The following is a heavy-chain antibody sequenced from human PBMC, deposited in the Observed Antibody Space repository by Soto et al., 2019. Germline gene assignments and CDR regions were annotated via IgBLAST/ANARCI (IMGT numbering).Heavy chain of an antibody. J-gene: IGHJ4*02. CDR3: AKSDGGSYSDGFDY. CDR1: GGSVSSGSYY. V-gene: IGHV4-61*01. Sequence: PSETLSLTCTVSGGSVSSGSYYWSWIRQPPGKGLEWIGYIYYSGSTNYNPSLKSRVTISVDTSKNQFSLKLSSVTAADTAVYYCAKSDGGSYSDGFDYWGQGTLVTVSS. D-gene: IGHD1-26*01. CDR2: IYYSGST.